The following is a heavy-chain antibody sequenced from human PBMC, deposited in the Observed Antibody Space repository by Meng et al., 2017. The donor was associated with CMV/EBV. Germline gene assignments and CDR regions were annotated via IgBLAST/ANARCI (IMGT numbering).Heavy chain of an antibody. V-gene: IGHV3-21*01. CDR2: ISSSSSYI. CDR3: ARAPIRERVIGDAFDI. J-gene: IGHJ3*02. CDR1: GFTFSSYS. D-gene: IGHD2-21*01. Sequence: GESLKISCAASGFTFSSYSMNWVRQAPGKGLEWVSSISSSSSYIYYADSVKGRFTIYRDNAKNSLYLQMNSLRAEDTAVYYCARAPIRERVIGDAFDIWGQGTMVTVSS.